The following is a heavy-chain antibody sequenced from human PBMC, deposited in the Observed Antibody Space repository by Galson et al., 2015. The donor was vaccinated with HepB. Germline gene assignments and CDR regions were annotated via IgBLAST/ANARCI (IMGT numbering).Heavy chain of an antibody. Sequence: ETLSLTCAVYGGSFSAYYWSWIRQSPGKGLEWIGETDHRGRTTYNPSLKSRVTISVDTSKNQFSLKLTSVTAADTAVYYCATAYTSGPSLEAFESWGQGAMV. CDR3: ATAYTSGPSLEAFES. V-gene: IGHV4-34*01. CDR1: GGSFSAYY. CDR2: TDHRGRT. D-gene: IGHD3-22*01. J-gene: IGHJ3*02.